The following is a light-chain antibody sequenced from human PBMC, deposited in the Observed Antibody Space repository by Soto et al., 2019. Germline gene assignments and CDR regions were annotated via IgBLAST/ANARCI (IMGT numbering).Light chain of an antibody. CDR1: NSNIGSNY. CDR3: GTWDSSLSAGV. V-gene: IGLV1-51*01. Sequence: QSVLTQPPSVSAALGQKVTISCSGSNSNIGSNYVSWYQQLPGTAPKLLIYGNHMRPSGIPDRFSGSKSGTSATLGITGLQTGDEADYYCGTWDSSLSAGVFGGGTKLTVL. CDR2: GNH. J-gene: IGLJ3*02.